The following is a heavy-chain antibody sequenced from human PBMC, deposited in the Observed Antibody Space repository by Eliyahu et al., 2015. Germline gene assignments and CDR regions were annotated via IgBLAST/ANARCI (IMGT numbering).Heavy chain of an antibody. CDR1: GGSISSYY. D-gene: IGHD1-26*01. J-gene: IGHJ5*02. V-gene: IGHV4-4*09. CDR3: ARQGTTTGWFDP. CDR2: IYTSGST. Sequence: QVQLQESGPGLVKPSETLSLTCTVSGGSISSYYWSWIRQPPGKGLEWIGYIYTSGSTNYNPSLKSRVTISVDTSKNQFSLKLSSVTAADTAVYYCARQGTTTGWFDPWGQGTLVTVSS.